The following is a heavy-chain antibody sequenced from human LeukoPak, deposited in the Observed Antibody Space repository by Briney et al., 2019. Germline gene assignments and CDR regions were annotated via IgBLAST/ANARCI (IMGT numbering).Heavy chain of an antibody. CDR1: GYSISSGYY. J-gene: IGHJ3*02. CDR2: IYHTGST. Sequence: SETLSLTCTVSGYSISSGYYWAWIRPPPGKGLEWIGNIYHTGSTYYNPSLKSRVTISMDTSKNQFSLKLSSVTAADTAVYYCARAVGATIPSSAFDIWGQGTMVTVSS. CDR3: ARAVGATIPSSAFDI. D-gene: IGHD5-24*01. V-gene: IGHV4-38-2*02.